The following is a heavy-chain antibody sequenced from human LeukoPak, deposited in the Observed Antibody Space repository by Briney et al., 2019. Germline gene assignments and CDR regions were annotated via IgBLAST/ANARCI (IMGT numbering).Heavy chain of an antibody. V-gene: IGHV3-48*03. D-gene: IGHD6-6*01. CDR3: ARDTTVAARPWLLVNWFDP. CDR2: ISSSGSTI. J-gene: IGHJ5*02. CDR1: GFTFSIYE. Sequence: PRGSLRLSCAASGFTFSIYEMNWVRQAPGKGLEWVSYISSSGSTIYYADSVKGRFTISRDNAKNSLYLQMNSLRAEDTAVYYCARDTTVAARPWLLVNWFDPWGQGTLVTVSS.